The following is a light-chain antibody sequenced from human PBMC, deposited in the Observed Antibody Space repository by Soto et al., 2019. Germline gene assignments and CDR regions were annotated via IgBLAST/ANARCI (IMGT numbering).Light chain of an antibody. V-gene: IGLV2-14*01. J-gene: IGLJ3*02. Sequence: QSALTQPASVSGSPGQSITISCTGTSSDIGGYNYVSWYQQHPDKAPQLMIYEVSKRPSGVSNRFSASKSGNTASLTISGLQAEDEADYYCCSYTSTTTRLFGGGTKLTVL. CDR1: SSDIGGYNY. CDR3: CSYTSTTTRL. CDR2: EVS.